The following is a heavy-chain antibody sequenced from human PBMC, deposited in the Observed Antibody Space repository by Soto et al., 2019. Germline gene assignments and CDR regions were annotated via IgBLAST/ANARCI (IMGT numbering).Heavy chain of an antibody. CDR2: IRSKPNSYAT. CDR3: TTQSKGYDYWSGYPTFEMDV. V-gene: IGHV3-73*01. J-gene: IGHJ6*02. D-gene: IGHD3-3*01. CDR1: GLTFSGSA. Sequence: QAGGSLRLSCAASGLTFSGSAMHWVRQASGKGLEWIGRIRSKPNSYATAYAASVKGRFTISRDDSKNTAYLRMNSLQTEDTAVYYCTTQSKGYDYWSGYPTFEMDVWGQGTTVTVSS.